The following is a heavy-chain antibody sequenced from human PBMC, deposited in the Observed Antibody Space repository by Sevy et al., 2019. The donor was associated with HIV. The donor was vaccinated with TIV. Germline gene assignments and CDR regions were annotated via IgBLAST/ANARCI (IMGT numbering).Heavy chain of an antibody. V-gene: IGHV4-39*01. D-gene: IGHD3-22*01. J-gene: IGHJ3*02. CDR2: IYYSGST. CDR3: ARWHYYDSSGYYPSDAFDI. CDR1: GGSISSSSYY. Sequence: SETLSLTCTVSGGSISSSSYYWGWIRQPPGKGLEWIGSIYYSGSTYYNPSLKSRVTISVDTSKNQFSLKLSSVTAADTAVYYCARWHYYDSSGYYPSDAFDIWSQGTMVTVSS.